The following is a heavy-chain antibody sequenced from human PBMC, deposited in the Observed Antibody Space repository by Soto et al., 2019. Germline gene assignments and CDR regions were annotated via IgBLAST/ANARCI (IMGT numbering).Heavy chain of an antibody. CDR1: GGTFSTYA. V-gene: IGHV1-69*01. D-gene: IGHD1-26*01. J-gene: IGHJ4*02. CDR3: ARGVAAYYFDY. Sequence: QVQLVQSGAEVKKPGSSVKVSCKASGGTFSTYAITWVRQAPGQGLEWLGGIIPIFGTTDYARKFQGRVTITAAESTSTVFIELSSLTSEDTAVYYCARGVAAYYFDYWGQGTLVTVSS. CDR2: IIPIFGTT.